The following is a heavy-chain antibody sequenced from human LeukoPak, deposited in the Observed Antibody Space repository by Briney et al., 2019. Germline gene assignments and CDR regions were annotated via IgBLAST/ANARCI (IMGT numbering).Heavy chain of an antibody. CDR2: IYSGGTT. CDR3: TRDRSGYSGYDLYDAFDM. Sequence: GSLRLSCAASGFTVSSNFMSWVRQAPGKGLEWVSVIYSGGTTYYAESVKGRFSISRDNSKNTLYLQMNSLRVDDTAVYYCTRDRSGYSGYDLYDAFDMWGQGTMVIVSS. D-gene: IGHD5-12*01. V-gene: IGHV3-66*01. CDR1: GFTVSSNF. J-gene: IGHJ3*02.